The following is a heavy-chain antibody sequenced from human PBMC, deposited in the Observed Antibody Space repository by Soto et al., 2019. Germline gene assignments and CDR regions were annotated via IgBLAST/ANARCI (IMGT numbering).Heavy chain of an antibody. CDR3: ARDRYNYDILTGYSNDAFDI. CDR2: IYYSGST. D-gene: IGHD3-9*01. V-gene: IGHV4-31*03. Sequence: QVQLQESGPGLVKPSQTLSLTCTVSGGSSSSGGYYWSWIRQHPGKGLEWIGYIYYSGSTYYNPSLKSRVTISVDTSKNQFSLKLSSVTAADTAVYYCARDRYNYDILTGYSNDAFDIWGQGTMVTVSS. CDR1: GGSSSSGGYY. J-gene: IGHJ3*02.